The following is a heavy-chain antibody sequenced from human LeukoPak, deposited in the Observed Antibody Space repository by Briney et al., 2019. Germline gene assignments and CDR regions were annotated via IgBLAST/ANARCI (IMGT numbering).Heavy chain of an antibody. V-gene: IGHV3-74*01. J-gene: IGHJ4*02. Sequence: GGSLRPSCAASGFTFSNYWMHWIRQVPGKGLVWVSHIKYDGSATNYADSVKGRFTISRDNAKNTLYLQMNSLRAEDTAVYFCVSGSLQSGYNFDYWGQGALVTVSS. D-gene: IGHD3-3*01. CDR3: VSGSLQSGYNFDY. CDR1: GFTFSNYW. CDR2: IKYDGSAT.